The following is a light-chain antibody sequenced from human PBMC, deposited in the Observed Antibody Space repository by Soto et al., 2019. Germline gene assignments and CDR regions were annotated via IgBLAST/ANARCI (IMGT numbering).Light chain of an antibody. CDR2: GAS. Sequence: EIVLTQSPGTLSLSPGERATLSCRASQSVSSSYLAWYQQKPGQAPRLLIYGASSRATGIPDRFSGSGSGTYFTLTISRPEPEDFAVYYCQQYGSSGLTFGGGTKVEIK. V-gene: IGKV3-20*01. J-gene: IGKJ4*01. CDR3: QQYGSSGLT. CDR1: QSVSSSY.